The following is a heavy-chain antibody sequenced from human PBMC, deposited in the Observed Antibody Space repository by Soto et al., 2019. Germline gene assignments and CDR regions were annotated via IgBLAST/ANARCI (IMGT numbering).Heavy chain of an antibody. J-gene: IGHJ4*02. D-gene: IGHD3-22*01. CDR3: ATWSSGYYYVPVDY. CDR2: INSDGSST. Sequence: EVQLVESGGGLVQPGGSLRLSCAASGFTFSSYWMHWVRQAPGKGLAWVSRINSDGSSTSYADSVKGRFTISRDNAKNTLYTQMNRLRAGDTGVDYWATWSSGYYYVPVDYWGQGNLVTVSS. CDR1: GFTFSSYW. V-gene: IGHV3-74*01.